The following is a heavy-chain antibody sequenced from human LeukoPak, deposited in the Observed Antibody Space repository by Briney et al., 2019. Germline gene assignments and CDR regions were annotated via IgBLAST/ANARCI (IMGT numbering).Heavy chain of an antibody. D-gene: IGHD4-17*01. CDR3: ARVNTVTTRGNFDY. Sequence: ASVKVSCKASGYTFTGYYMHWVRQAPGQGLEWMGWINPNSGGTNYAQKFQGRVTMTRDTSISTAYMELSRLRSDDTAVYYCARVNTVTTRGNFDYWGQGTLVTVSS. CDR2: INPNSGGT. V-gene: IGHV1-2*02. J-gene: IGHJ4*02. CDR1: GYTFTGYY.